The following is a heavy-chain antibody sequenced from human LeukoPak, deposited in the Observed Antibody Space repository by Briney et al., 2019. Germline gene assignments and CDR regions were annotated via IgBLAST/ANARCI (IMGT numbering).Heavy chain of an antibody. D-gene: IGHD2-15*01. CDR3: ARPSPRYCSGGSCNSFDI. J-gene: IGHJ3*02. CDR1: GGSVSGHY. CDR2: ISSTGIA. V-gene: IGHV4-59*08. Sequence: PSETLSLTCAVSGGSVSGHYWSWLRQPPGKGLEWIGYISSTGIANSNPSVKNRVTISSDTSKNQFSLTLSSATAADTAVYYCARPSPRYCSGGSCNSFDIWGQGILVTVSS.